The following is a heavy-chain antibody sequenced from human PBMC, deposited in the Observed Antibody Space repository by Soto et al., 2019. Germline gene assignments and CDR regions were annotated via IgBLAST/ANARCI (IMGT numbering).Heavy chain of an antibody. V-gene: IGHV4-34*01. Sequence: SETLSLTCAVYGGSSSGYYWSWIRQPPGKGLEWIGEINYSGSTNYNSSLKSRVTISLDTSKNQFSLKLSSVTAADTAVYYCAGQPTAGSYYDLGSYYYYYAMDVWGQGTTVTSP. D-gene: IGHD3-10*01. CDR1: GGSSSGYY. CDR2: INYSGST. J-gene: IGHJ6*02. CDR3: AGQPTAGSYYDLGSYYYYYAMDV.